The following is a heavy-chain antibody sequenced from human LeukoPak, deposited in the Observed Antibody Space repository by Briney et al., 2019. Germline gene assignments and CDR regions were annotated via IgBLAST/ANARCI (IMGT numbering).Heavy chain of an antibody. CDR1: GGTFNSYA. CDR3: ARGILTGYYAYYFYY. CDR2: IIPIFGTA. J-gene: IGHJ4*02. V-gene: IGHV1-69*13. Sequence: SVTVSYKASGGTFNSYAISWVRQAPGQGLEWMGGIIPIFGTANYAQKFQGRVTITAHESTSTAYMELSSLRSEDTAVYYCARGILTGYYAYYFYYCGQGTLVTVSS. D-gene: IGHD3-9*01.